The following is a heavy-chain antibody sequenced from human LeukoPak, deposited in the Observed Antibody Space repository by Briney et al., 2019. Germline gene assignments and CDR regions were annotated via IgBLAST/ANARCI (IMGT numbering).Heavy chain of an antibody. CDR2: ISVYNGHT. V-gene: IGHV1-18*03. J-gene: IGHJ3*02. Sequence: ASVKVSCKASGYTFTRYGINWVRQAPGQGLEWMGWISVYNGHTNYPQKFQGRVTMTTDTSTSTAYMELRSVRSDDMAVYYCGRVFPGRYDGIPLHAFVIWGQGTIVTVSS. CDR1: GYTFTRYG. D-gene: IGHD3-22*01. CDR3: GRVFPGRYDGIPLHAFVI.